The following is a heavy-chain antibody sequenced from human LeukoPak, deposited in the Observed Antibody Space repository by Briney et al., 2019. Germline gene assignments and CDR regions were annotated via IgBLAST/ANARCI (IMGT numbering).Heavy chain of an antibody. J-gene: IGHJ4*02. Sequence: SVKVSCKASGGTFSSYAISWVRQAPGQGLEWMGGIIPIFGTANYAQKFQGRVTITADESTSTAYMELSSLRSEDTAVYYCARNIVAHDYDYFDYWGQGTLVTDSS. CDR1: GGTFSSYA. D-gene: IGHD5-12*01. V-gene: IGHV1-69*01. CDR2: IIPIFGTA. CDR3: ARNIVAHDYDYFDY.